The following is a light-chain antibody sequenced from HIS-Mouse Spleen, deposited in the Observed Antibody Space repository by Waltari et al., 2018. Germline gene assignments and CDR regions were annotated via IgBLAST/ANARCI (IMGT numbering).Light chain of an antibody. V-gene: IGLV1-44*01. J-gene: IGLJ3*02. CDR1: SSTIGSNT. CDR3: AAWDDSLNGPV. CDR2: SNN. Sequence: QSVLTQPPSASGTPGQRVPTSCSGRSSTIGSNTVNWQQPLPGTAPKLLIYSNNQRPSGVPDRFSGSKSGTSASLAISGLQSEDEADYYCAAWDDSLNGPVFGGGTKLTVL.